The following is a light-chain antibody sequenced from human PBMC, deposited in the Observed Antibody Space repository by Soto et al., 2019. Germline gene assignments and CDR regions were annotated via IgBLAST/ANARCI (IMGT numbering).Light chain of an antibody. V-gene: IGKV1-33*01. CDR3: QQYASLPPT. CDR1: HDISDY. Sequence: VQMTQSPSSLSESVGDRVTITCQASHDISDYLNWYQHKPGEAPKLLIYDASKLEAGVPSRFSGRVSGTDYTFIISRLQLEEIAIYYCQQYASLPPTFGGETKVQIK. J-gene: IGKJ4*01. CDR2: DAS.